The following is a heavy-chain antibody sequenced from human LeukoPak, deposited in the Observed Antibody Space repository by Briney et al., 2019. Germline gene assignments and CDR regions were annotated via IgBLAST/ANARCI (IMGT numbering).Heavy chain of an antibody. V-gene: IGHV3-30*19. CDR2: MSYDGSNK. CDR1: GFTFSSYG. D-gene: IGHD6-19*01. Sequence: PGGSLRLSCAASGFTFSSYGMHWVRQAPGKGLKWVAVMSYDGSNKYYADSVKGRFTISRDNSKDTLYLQMNSLRAEDTAVYYCARGGSRQWLVRGWFDPWGQGTLVTVSS. J-gene: IGHJ5*02. CDR3: ARGGSRQWLVRGWFDP.